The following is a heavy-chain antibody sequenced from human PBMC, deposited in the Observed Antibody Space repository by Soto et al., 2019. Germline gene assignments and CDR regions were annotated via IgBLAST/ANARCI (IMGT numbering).Heavy chain of an antibody. D-gene: IGHD3-22*01. CDR1: GGTFSSYA. V-gene: IGHV1-69*01. Sequence: QVQLVQSGAEVKKPGSSVKVSCKASGGTFSSYAISWVRQAPGQGLEWMGGIIPIFGTANYAQKFQGRVTITADESTIKGYMELSSLRSEDTAVYYCARVHDSSGYYMGGFDYWGQGTLVTVSS. J-gene: IGHJ4*02. CDR2: IIPIFGTA. CDR3: ARVHDSSGYYMGGFDY.